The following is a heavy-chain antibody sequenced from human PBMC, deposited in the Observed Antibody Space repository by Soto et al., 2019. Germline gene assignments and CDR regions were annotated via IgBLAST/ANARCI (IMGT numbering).Heavy chain of an antibody. D-gene: IGHD2-2*02. V-gene: IGHV3-23*01. CDR2: IGSSGGAI. CDR3: ARDGCSGTSCYSDYYSYGMDV. CDR1: GFGFDSYA. J-gene: IGHJ6*02. Sequence: EVQLLESGGGLVQVGGSLRLSCVGSGFGFDSYAMSWVRQAPGKGLEWVSGIGSSGGAIVYADSVRGRFTISRDNSRNALYLQMNSLRAEDTAVYYCARDGCSGTSCYSDYYSYGMDVWGQGTTVTVSS.